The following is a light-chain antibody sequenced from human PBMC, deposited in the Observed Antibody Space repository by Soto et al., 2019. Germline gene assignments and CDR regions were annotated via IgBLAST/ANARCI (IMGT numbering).Light chain of an antibody. V-gene: IGKV3-20*01. J-gene: IGKJ4*01. Sequence: EIVLTQSPGTLSLSPGERATLSCRASQSVSSSYLAWYQQKPGQAPRLLIYGASSRATGIPDRFSGSGSGTDVTLTISRLEPEDFAVYYCQQYGSSPGTFGGGTKVEI. CDR1: QSVSSSY. CDR2: GAS. CDR3: QQYGSSPGT.